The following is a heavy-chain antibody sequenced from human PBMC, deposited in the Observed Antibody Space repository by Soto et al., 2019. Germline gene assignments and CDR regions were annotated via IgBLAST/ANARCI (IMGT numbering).Heavy chain of an antibody. CDR3: AKDYSSRFLEWLFSHFDY. V-gene: IGHV3-30*18. CDR2: ISYDGSNK. Sequence: QVQLVESGGGVVQPGRSLSLSCAASGFTFSSYGMHWVRQAPGKGLEWVAVISYDGSNKYYADSVKGRFTISRDNSKNTLYLQMNSLRAEDTAVYYCAKDYSSRFLEWLFSHFDYWGQGTLVTVSS. CDR1: GFTFSSYG. D-gene: IGHD3-3*01. J-gene: IGHJ4*02.